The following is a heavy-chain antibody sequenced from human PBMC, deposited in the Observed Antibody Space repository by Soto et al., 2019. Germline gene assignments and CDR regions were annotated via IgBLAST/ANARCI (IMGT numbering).Heavy chain of an antibody. CDR3: ARLAYCTNVVYDYDYYYDVIAV. D-gene: IGHD2-8*01. Sequence: SVKVSCKASGGTFSSYAISWVRQAPGQGLEWMGGIIPIFGTANYAQKFQGRVTITADESTSTAYMELSSLRSEDTAVYYCARLAYCTNVVYDYDYYYDVIAVRAQGTSDTGS. V-gene: IGHV1-69*13. CDR2: IIPIFGTA. J-gene: IGHJ6*01. CDR1: GGTFSSYA.